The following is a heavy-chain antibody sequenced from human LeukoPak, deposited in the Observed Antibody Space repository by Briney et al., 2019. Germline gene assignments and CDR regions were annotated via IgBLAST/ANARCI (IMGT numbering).Heavy chain of an antibody. D-gene: IGHD2-8*01. CDR2: FDPEDGDT. J-gene: IGHJ3*02. Sequence: ASVKVSCKVSGYTLTELSMHCVRQAPGKGLEWRGGFDPEDGDTLYAQKFQRRVTMTEDTSTDTAYMELRSLRSEDTAVYYCGGGTTNTKGDFDMWGQGTMVTVSS. CDR1: GYTLTELS. CDR3: GGGTTNTKGDFDM. V-gene: IGHV1-24*01.